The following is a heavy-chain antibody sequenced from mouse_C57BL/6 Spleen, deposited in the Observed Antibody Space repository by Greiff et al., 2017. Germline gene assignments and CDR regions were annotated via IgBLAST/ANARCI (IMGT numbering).Heavy chain of an antibody. CDR1: GYSFTGYY. V-gene: IGHV1-42*01. D-gene: IGHD1-1*02. J-gene: IGHJ4*01. CDR2: INPSTGGT. Sequence: VHVKQSGPELVKPGASVKISCKASGYSFTGYYMNWVKQSPEKSLEWIGEINPSTGGTTYNQKFKAKATLTVDKSSSTAYMQLKSLTSEDSAVYYCAGGSKGYYYAMDYWGQGTSVTVSS. CDR3: AGGSKGYYYAMDY.